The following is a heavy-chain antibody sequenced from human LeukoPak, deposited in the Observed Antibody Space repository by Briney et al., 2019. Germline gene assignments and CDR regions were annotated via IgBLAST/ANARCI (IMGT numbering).Heavy chain of an antibody. D-gene: IGHD3-9*01. V-gene: IGHV1-18*01. CDR3: ARGSQLRYFDWLLLFDY. CDR1: GYTFTSYG. CDR2: ISAYNGNT. J-gene: IGHJ4*02. Sequence: ASVKVSCKASGYTFTSYGISWVRQAPGQGLEWMGWISAYNGNTSYAQKLQGRVTMTTDTSTSTAYMELRSLRSDDTAVYYCARGSQLRYFDWLLLFDYWGQGTLVTVSS.